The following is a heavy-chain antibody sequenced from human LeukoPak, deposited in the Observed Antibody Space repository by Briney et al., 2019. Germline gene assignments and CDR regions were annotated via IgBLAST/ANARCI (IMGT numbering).Heavy chain of an antibody. CDR2: MSGSDDRT. J-gene: IGHJ4*02. Sequence: GGSLRLSWVASGXTFKNYAMSWVRQAPGRGLEWVLVMSGSDDRTYYADSVEGRFTISRDNSKSTLYLQMNSLRAGDTALYYCAKHSSPSCYAAIDFWGQGSLVTVSS. CDR1: GXTFKNYA. V-gene: IGHV3-23*01. CDR3: AKHSSPSCYAAIDF. D-gene: IGHD2-2*01.